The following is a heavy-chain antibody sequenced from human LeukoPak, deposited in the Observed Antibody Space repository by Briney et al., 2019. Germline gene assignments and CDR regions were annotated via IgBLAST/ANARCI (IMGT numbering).Heavy chain of an antibody. Sequence: ASVKVSCKASGYTFTSYDMNWVRQATGQGLEWMGWMNPNSGNTGYAQKFQGRVTMTRNTSISTAYMELSSLRSEDTAVYYCARAIRGRIAARPYYFDYWGQGTLVTVSS. V-gene: IGHV1-8*01. CDR1: GYTFTSYD. CDR2: MNPNSGNT. D-gene: IGHD6-6*01. CDR3: ARAIRGRIAARPYYFDY. J-gene: IGHJ4*02.